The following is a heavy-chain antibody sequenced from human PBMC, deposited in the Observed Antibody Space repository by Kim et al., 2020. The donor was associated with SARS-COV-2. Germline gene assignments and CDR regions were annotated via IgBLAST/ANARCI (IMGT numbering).Heavy chain of an antibody. Sequence: GGSLRLSCAASGFSFSRYSMMWVRQAPGKGLEWVSYIGTSDAYKYYAYSVRGRFTISRDNAKDSLYLQMNNLRAEDTAVYYCAKDNGVVGAIGGFDGWG. V-gene: IGHV3-21*01. CDR3: AKDNGVVGAIGGFDG. J-gene: IGHJ1*01. CDR2: IGTSDAYK. D-gene: IGHD1-26*01. CDR1: GFSFSRYS.